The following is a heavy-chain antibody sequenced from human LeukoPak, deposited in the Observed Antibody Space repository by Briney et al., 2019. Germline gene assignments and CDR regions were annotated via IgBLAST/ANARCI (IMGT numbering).Heavy chain of an antibody. CDR1: GYSFISYW. V-gene: IGHV5-51*01. J-gene: IGHJ3*02. Sequence: GESLKISCKGSGYSFISYWIGWVRQMPGKGLEWMGIIYPGDSDTRYSPSFQGQVTISADKSISTAYLQWSSLKASDTAMYYCASRDSYDFWSGYYQTDAFDIWGQGTMVTVSS. CDR3: ASRDSYDFWSGYYQTDAFDI. CDR2: IYPGDSDT. D-gene: IGHD3-3*01.